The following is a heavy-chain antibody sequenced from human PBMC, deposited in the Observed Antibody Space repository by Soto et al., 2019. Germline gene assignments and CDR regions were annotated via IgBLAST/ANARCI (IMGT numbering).Heavy chain of an antibody. J-gene: IGHJ4*02. CDR2: FHHSGST. CDR3: VRHGGSFFDY. CDR1: GGSIISSNW. Sequence: QVQLQESGPGLVKPSGTLSLTCAVTGGSIISSNWWSWVRQPPGKGLEWIGEFHHSGSTNYNPSLKRRVTLSVDKSRNQFSLQLSSVTAADTAVYYCVRHGGSFFDYWGQGTLVTVSS. V-gene: IGHV4-4*02. D-gene: IGHD3-16*01.